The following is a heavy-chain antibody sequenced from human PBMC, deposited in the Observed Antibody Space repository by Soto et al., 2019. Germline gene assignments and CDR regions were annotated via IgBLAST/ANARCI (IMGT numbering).Heavy chain of an antibody. D-gene: IGHD3-16*01. V-gene: IGHV4-4*07. CDR3: AGIRGFFGGSAV. CDR1: GGSITSYY. Sequence: SQTLSLTCTVSGGSITSYYWSWIRRPAGKGLEWIGRTYITGDSNYSPSLKSRVTMSLDTSKNQFSLKLSSATAADTAVYYCAGIRGFFGGSAVWGSGTTVPVS. J-gene: IGHJ6*03. CDR2: TYITGDS.